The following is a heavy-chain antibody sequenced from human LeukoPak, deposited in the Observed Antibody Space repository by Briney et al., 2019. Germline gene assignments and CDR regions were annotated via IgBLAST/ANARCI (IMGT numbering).Heavy chain of an antibody. D-gene: IGHD2-15*01. J-gene: IGHJ4*02. CDR3: AKRSLGYCSGGSCVEIDY. Sequence: GGSLRLSCAASGFTFSSYAMSWVRQAPGKGLEWVSAISGSGGSTYYADSVKGRFTISRDNSKNTLYLQMNSLRAEDTAVYYCAKRSLGYCSGGSCVEIDYWGQGTLVTVSS. V-gene: IGHV3-23*01. CDR2: ISGSGGST. CDR1: GFTFSSYA.